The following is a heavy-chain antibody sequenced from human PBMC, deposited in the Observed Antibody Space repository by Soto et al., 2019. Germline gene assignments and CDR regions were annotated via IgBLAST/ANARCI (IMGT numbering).Heavy chain of an antibody. CDR1: GFTFDDYA. V-gene: IGHV3-9*01. CDR2: ISWNSGNI. Sequence: EVQLVESGGGLVQPGRSLRLSCAASGFTFDDYAMHWVRQAPGKGPEWVSGISWNSGNIGYADSVKGRFTISRDNAKNSLYLQMNSLRADDTALYYCAKDMGGYRKSMDVWGKGTTVTVSS. D-gene: IGHD6-25*01. CDR3: AKDMGGYRKSMDV. J-gene: IGHJ6*04.